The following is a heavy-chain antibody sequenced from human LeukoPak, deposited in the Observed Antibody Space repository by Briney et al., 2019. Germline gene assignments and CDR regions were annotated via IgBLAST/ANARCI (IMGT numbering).Heavy chain of an antibody. CDR1: GDSINNYY. CDR3: ARYRNEALFAFDI. V-gene: IGHV4-59*01. D-gene: IGHD1-14*01. Sequence: PSETLSLTCTVSGDSINNYYWSWIRQPPGKGLEWIGYIYYSGSTNYNPSLKNRVTISVDTSKNQFSLELNSVTAADTAVYYCARYRNEALFAFDIWGQGTMVTVSS. J-gene: IGHJ3*02. CDR2: IYYSGST.